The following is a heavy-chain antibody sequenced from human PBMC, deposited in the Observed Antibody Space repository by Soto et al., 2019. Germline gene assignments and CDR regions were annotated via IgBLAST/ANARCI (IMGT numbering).Heavy chain of an antibody. V-gene: IGHV1-69*08. CDR3: AGDPDSHYNDSHASSYP. J-gene: IGHJ5*02. D-gene: IGHD4-4*01. Sequence: QVQLVQSGAEVKKPGSEVKVSCKASGGTFSTYTITWVRQAPGQGLEWMGRIIPIIGIINYAQKFQGRVTISADKFTGTAYMELTGLRSDDTAVYYCAGDPDSHYNDSHASSYPWGQGTLVTVSS. CDR1: GGTFSTYT. CDR2: IIPIIGII.